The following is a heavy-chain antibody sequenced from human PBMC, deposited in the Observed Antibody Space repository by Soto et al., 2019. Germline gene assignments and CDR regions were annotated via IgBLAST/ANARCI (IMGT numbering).Heavy chain of an antibody. CDR2: INSAGSST. CDR3: AREGSDWQGGFDY. D-gene: IGHD6-19*01. J-gene: IGHJ4*02. V-gene: IGHV3-74*01. Sequence: EVQLVESGGGLVQPVGSLRLSCAASGFTFRSYWMHWVRQAPGKGLVWVSRINSAGSSTTYADSVKGRFTISRDNAKNTLYLQMNSLRAEDTAVYYCAREGSDWQGGFDYWGQGTLVTVSS. CDR1: GFTFRSYW.